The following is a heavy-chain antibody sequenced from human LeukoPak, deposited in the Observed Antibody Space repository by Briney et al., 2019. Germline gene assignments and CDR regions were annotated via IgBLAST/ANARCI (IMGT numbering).Heavy chain of an antibody. V-gene: IGHV3-30*04. CDR1: GITFSGYA. CDR2: DSYDGRHK. J-gene: IGHJ4*02. CDR3: ARDWGFDY. D-gene: IGHD3-16*01. Sequence: GGSLRLSCAASGITFSGYAMHWVRQAPGKGLEWVAVDSYDGRHKYYADSVKGRFTISRDDSNNTLYLEMNSLRAEDTAMYYCARDWGFDYWGQGTLVTVSS.